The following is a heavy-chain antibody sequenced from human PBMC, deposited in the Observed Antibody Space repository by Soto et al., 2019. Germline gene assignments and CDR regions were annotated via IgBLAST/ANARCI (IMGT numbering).Heavy chain of an antibody. Sequence: GESLKISCKASGYNFARNWIGWVRQMPGKGLEWMGIIYPGDSDTRYSPSFQGQVTISADKSITTAYLQWNSLRAEDTAVYYCAKPLTTGYYFPFDYWGQGTLVTVSS. CDR1: GYNFARNW. J-gene: IGHJ4*02. CDR3: AKPLTTGYYFPFDY. D-gene: IGHD3-9*01. V-gene: IGHV5-51*01. CDR2: IYPGDSDT.